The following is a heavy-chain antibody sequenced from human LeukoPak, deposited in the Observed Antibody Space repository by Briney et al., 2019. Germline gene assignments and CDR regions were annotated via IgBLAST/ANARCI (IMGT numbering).Heavy chain of an antibody. Sequence: GGSLRLSCAASGFAFSSYWMSWVRQAPGKGLEWVANIKQDGSEKYYVDSVKGRFTISRDNAKNSLYLQMNSLRAEDTAVYYCARDEQLVPPYYYYYMDVWGKGTTVTVSS. J-gene: IGHJ6*03. D-gene: IGHD6-6*01. V-gene: IGHV3-7*01. CDR1: GFAFSSYW. CDR3: ARDEQLVPPYYYYYMDV. CDR2: IKQDGSEK.